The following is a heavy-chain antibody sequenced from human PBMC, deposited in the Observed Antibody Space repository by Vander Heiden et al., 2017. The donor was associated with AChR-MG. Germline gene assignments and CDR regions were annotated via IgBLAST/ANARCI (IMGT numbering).Heavy chain of an antibody. CDR1: GGSIRSYY. Sequence: QVQLQESGPGLVRPSETLSLTCTVSGGSIRSYYWSWIRQPPGKGLEWIGYIYYSGSTNYNPSRKSRVTISVDTSKNQFSLKLRYVKAEDTAVYYCTRGTGTRYYSSGLDVCWQGGTVPVSS. V-gene: IGHV4-59*01. CDR3: TRGTGTRYYSSGLDV. J-gene: IGHJ6*01. D-gene: IGHD1-7*01. CDR2: IYYSGST.